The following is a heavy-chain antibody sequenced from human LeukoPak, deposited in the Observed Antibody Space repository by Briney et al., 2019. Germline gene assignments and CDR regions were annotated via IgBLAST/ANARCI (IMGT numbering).Heavy chain of an antibody. V-gene: IGHV1-3*03. CDR2: INAGNGNT. Sequence: GASVKVSCKASGYTFTNYAMHWVRQAPGQRLEWMGWINAGNGNTKYSQELQGRVTITRDTSASTVYMELSSLRSEDMAVYYCAREDLYYFDYWGQGTLVTVSS. CDR3: AREDLYYFDY. D-gene: IGHD3/OR15-3a*01. J-gene: IGHJ4*02. CDR1: GYTFTNYA.